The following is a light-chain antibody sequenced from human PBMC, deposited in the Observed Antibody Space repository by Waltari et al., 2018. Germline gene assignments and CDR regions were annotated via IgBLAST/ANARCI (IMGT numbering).Light chain of an antibody. V-gene: IGLV2-11*01. CDR2: EVS. Sequence: QSALTQPRSVSGSPGQSVTISCTGTSSDVGAYNYVSWYQQHPGKAPKPMIYEVSNRPSGISDRFSGSKSGNTAALTISGLQAEDEADYYCCSYAGSYTFAVFGTGTKVTV. J-gene: IGLJ1*01. CDR1: SSDVGAYNY. CDR3: CSYAGSYTFAV.